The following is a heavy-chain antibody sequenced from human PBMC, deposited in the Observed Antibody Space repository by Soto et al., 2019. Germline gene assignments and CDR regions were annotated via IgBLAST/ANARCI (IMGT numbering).Heavy chain of an antibody. J-gene: IGHJ5*02. D-gene: IGHD2-15*01. V-gene: IGHV3-11*01. CDR3: ARVRLGCSGGSCYPNWFDP. CDR1: GFTFSDYY. Sequence: GGSLRLSCAASGFTFSDYYMSWIRQAPGKGLEWVSYISSSGSTIYYADSVKGRFTISRDNAKNSLYLQMNSLRAEDTAVYYCARVRLGCSGGSCYPNWFDPWGQGTLVTVSS. CDR2: ISSSGSTI.